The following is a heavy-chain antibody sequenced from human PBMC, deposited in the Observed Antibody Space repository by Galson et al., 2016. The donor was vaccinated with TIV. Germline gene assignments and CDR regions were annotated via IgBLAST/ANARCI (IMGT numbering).Heavy chain of an antibody. J-gene: IGHJ5*02. V-gene: IGHV3-33*01. CDR2: TWYDGSNQ. D-gene: IGHD3-3*01. Sequence: KGLEWVAVTWYDGSNQYYAESVKGRFTIARDNSKNTMHLQMNSLRPEDTAVYYCARDNSGLTNFGVAQGWLDPWGQGTLVTVSS. CDR3: ARDNSGLTNFGVAQGWLDP.